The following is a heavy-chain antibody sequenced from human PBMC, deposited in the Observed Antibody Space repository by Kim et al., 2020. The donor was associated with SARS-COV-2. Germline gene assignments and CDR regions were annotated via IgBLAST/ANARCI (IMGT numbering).Heavy chain of an antibody. CDR2: ISSSSSYI. CDR3: AFGRGPIWFGESQ. V-gene: IGHV3-21*01. Sequence: GGSLRLSCAASGFTFSSYSMNWVRQAPGKGLEWVSSISSSSSYIYYADSVKGRFTISRDNAKNSLYLQMNSLRAEDTAVYYCAFGRGPIWFGESQRGQGTLVTVSS. CDR1: GFTFSSYS. J-gene: IGHJ4*02. D-gene: IGHD3-10*01.